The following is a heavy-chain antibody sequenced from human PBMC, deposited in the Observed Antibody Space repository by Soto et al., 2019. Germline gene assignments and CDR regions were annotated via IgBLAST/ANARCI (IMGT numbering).Heavy chain of an antibody. CDR3: ASPQRFNGPENYWYYGMDV. Sequence: SLKVSSNTSGGTFSRDGIGWVLHPPAQSFEWMGGIIPIFGTANYAQKFQGRVTMTRDTSTSTVYMELSSLRSEDTAVYYCASPQRFNGPENYWYYGMDVWGQGTTVTVSS. CDR1: GGTFSRDG. J-gene: IGHJ6*02. D-gene: IGHD2-8*01. CDR2: IIPIFGTA. V-gene: IGHV1-69*05.